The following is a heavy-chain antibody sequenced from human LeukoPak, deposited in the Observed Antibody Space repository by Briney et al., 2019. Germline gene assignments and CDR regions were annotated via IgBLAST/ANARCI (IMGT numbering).Heavy chain of an antibody. CDR3: AREGPTSFSDY. V-gene: IGHV4-38-2*02. Sequence: SETLSLTFTVSGYSISSGYYWGWIRQPPGKGLEWIGSIYHSGSTYYNPSLKSRVTISVDTSKNQFSLKLSSVTAADTAVYYCAREGPTSFSDYWGQGTLVTVSS. D-gene: IGHD1-1*01. CDR1: GYSISSGYY. CDR2: IYHSGST. J-gene: IGHJ4*02.